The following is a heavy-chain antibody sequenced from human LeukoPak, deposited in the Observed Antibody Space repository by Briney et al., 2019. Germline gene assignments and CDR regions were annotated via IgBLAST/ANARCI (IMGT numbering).Heavy chain of an antibody. V-gene: IGHV4-34*01. CDR3: ARGWGGSYYFPYNWFDP. Sequence: PSETQSLTCAVYGGSFSGYYWSWIRQPPGKGLEWIGEINHSGSTNYNPSLKSRVTISVDTSKNQFSLKLSSVTAADTAVYYCARGWGGSYYFPYNWFDPWGQGTLVTVSS. D-gene: IGHD1-26*01. J-gene: IGHJ5*02. CDR2: INHSGST. CDR1: GGSFSGYY.